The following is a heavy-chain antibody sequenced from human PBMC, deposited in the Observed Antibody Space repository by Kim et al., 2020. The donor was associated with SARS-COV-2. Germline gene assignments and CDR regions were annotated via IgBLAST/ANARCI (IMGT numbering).Heavy chain of an antibody. CDR2: FDPEDGET. CDR1: GYTLTELS. V-gene: IGHV1-24*01. CDR3: ATRTQFGGVRNYYYGMDV. J-gene: IGHJ6*02. D-gene: IGHD3-16*01. Sequence: ASVKVSCKVSGYTLTELSMHWVRQAPGKGLEWMGGFDPEDGETIYAQKFQGRVTMTEDTSTDTAYMELSSLRSEDTAVYYCATRTQFGGVRNYYYGMDVWGQGTTVTVSS.